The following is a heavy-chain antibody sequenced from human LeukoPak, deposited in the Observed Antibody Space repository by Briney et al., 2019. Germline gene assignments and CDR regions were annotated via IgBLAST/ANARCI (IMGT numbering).Heavy chain of an antibody. D-gene: IGHD3/OR15-3a*01. CDR2: ISSSGGST. V-gene: IGHV3-23*01. J-gene: IGHJ4*02. CDR1: GFTFTHYA. CDR3: AKVRTGHYFDY. Sequence: GGSLRLSCAASGFTFTHYAMSWVRQAPGKGLEWVSSISSSGGSTYNADSVKGRFTISRDDSKNTLYVQMNSLRAEDTAVYYCAKVRTGHYFDYWGQGTLVTVSS.